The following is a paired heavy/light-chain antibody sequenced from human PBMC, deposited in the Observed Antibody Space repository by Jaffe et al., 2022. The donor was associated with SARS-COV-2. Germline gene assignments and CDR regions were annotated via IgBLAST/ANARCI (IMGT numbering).Light chain of an antibody. V-gene: IGLV3-21*04. Sequence: SYVLTQPPSVSVAPGKTARITCGGNNIGSKSVHWYQQKPGQAPVLVIYYDSDRPSGIPERFSGSNSGNTATLTISRVEAGDEADYYCQVWDSSKGVFGTGTKVTVL. CDR2: YDS. J-gene: IGLJ1*01. CDR1: NIGSKS. CDR3: QVWDSSKGV.
Heavy chain of an antibody. CDR1: GFTFSNAW. Sequence: EVQLVESGGGLVKPGGSLRLSCAVSGFTFSNAWMSWVRQAPGKGLEWVGRIKSKTDGGTTDYAAPVKGRFTISRDDSKNTLYLQMNSLKTEDTAVYYCTTDCSGSASCYTNLNDGFDIWGQGTMVTVSS. CDR3: TTDCSGSASCYTNLNDGFDI. J-gene: IGHJ3*02. D-gene: IGHD2-2*02. CDR2: IKSKTDGGTT. V-gene: IGHV3-15*01.